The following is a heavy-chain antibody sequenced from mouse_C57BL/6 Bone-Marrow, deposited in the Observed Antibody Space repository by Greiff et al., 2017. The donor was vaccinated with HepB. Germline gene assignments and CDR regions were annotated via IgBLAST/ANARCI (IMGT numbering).Heavy chain of an antibody. Sequence: QVQLQQSGAELARPGASVKLSCKASGYTLTSYGIRWVKQRTGRGLEWIGKIYPRSGNTYYNEKFKGKATLTADKSSSTAYMELRSLTSEASAVYLCASKTESWYFDFGGTGTTVTVSS. CDR1: GYTLTSYG. CDR2: IYPRSGNT. CDR3: ASKTESWYFDF. J-gene: IGHJ1*03. V-gene: IGHV1-81*01.